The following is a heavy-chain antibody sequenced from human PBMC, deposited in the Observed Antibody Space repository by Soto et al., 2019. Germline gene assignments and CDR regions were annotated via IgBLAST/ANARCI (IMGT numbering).Heavy chain of an antibody. CDR1: GFSFGSYG. Sequence: PVGSLRLSCAASGFSFGSYGMHWVRQAPGKGLEWVAVIWYDGSNKYYADSVRGRFTISRDNSENTLYLQMSSLRADDTAVYHCAREYYDFWSDYSTGKEAFDIWGQGTMVTVSS. D-gene: IGHD3-3*01. V-gene: IGHV3-33*01. CDR3: AREYYDFWSDYSTGKEAFDI. CDR2: IWYDGSNK. J-gene: IGHJ3*02.